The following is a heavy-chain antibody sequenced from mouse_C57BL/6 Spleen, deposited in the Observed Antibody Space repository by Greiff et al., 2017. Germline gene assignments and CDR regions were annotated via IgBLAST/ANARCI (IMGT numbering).Heavy chain of an antibody. V-gene: IGHV1-61*01. Sequence: QVQLKQPGAELVRPGSSVKLSCKASGYTFTSYWMDWVKQRPGQGLEWIGNIYPSDSETHYNQTFKDKATLTVDKSSSTAYMQLSSLTSEDSAVYYCARSTRIRLDYWGQGTSVTVSS. D-gene: IGHD2-4*01. CDR2: IYPSDSET. CDR1: GYTFTSYW. J-gene: IGHJ4*01. CDR3: ARSTRIRLDY.